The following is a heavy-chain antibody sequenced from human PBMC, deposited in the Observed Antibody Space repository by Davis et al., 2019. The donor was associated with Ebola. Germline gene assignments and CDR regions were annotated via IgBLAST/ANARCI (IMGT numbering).Heavy chain of an antibody. CDR1: GFTFSSYW. CDR2: INSDGSST. Sequence: HTGGSLRLSCAASGFTFSSYWMHWVRQAPGKGLVWVSRINSDGSSTSYADSVKGRFTISRDNAKNTLYLQMNSLRAEDTAVYYCARVFSGSYGFDYWGQGTLVTVSS. V-gene: IGHV3-74*01. D-gene: IGHD1-26*01. J-gene: IGHJ4*02. CDR3: ARVFSGSYGFDY.